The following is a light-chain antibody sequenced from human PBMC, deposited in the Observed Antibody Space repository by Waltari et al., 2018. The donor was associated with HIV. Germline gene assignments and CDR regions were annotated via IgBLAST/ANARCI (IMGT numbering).Light chain of an antibody. J-gene: IGKJ4*01. CDR2: DAS. Sequence: EIVLTQSPGTIYASPGERATLSCRASQSRSGTSLAWYQQRPGQAPRLLLSDASTRASDIPDRFSGSGSATDFTLTISGLEPEDFATYYCQQYVMSPLTFGGGTRVQV. CDR1: QSRSGTS. CDR3: QQYVMSPLT. V-gene: IGKV3-20*01.